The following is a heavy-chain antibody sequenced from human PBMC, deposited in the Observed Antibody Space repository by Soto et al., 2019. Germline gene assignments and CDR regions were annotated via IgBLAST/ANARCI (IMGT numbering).Heavy chain of an antibody. Sequence: GGSLRLSCAASGFTFSSCDMHWVRQATGKGLEWVSAIGTAGDPYYPGSVKGRFTISRENAKNSLYLQMNSLRAGDTAVYYCARTRSSSYGMDVWGQGTTVTVSS. D-gene: IGHD6-6*01. J-gene: IGHJ6*02. CDR3: ARTRSSSYGMDV. V-gene: IGHV3-13*05. CDR1: GFTFSSCD. CDR2: IGTAGDP.